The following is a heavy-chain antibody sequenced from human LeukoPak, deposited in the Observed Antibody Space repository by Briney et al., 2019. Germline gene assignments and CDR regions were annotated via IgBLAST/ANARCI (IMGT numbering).Heavy chain of an antibody. V-gene: IGHV3-48*04. CDR1: GFTFSSYS. D-gene: IGHD2-21*01. CDR3: ARDMTYCGGDCYSGLGDAFDI. CDR2: ISSTGGTI. Sequence: GGSLRLSCAASGFTFSSYSMNWVRQAPGKGLEWVSYISSTGGTIYYADSMKGRFTISRDNAKNSLYLQMNSLRAEDTAVYYCARDMTYCGGDCYSGLGDAFDIWGQGTMVTVSS. J-gene: IGHJ3*02.